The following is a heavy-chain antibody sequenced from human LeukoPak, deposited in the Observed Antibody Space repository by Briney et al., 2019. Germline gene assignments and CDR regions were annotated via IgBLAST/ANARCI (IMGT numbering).Heavy chain of an antibody. Sequence: GASVKVSCKASGGTFSSYAISWVRQAPGQGLEWMGGSIPIFGTANYAQKFQGRVTITTDESTSTAYMELSSLRSEDTAVYYCARDPYYGAPKGAFDIWGQGTMVTVSS. CDR3: ARDPYYGAPKGAFDI. CDR1: GGTFSSYA. D-gene: IGHD4-17*01. V-gene: IGHV1-69*05. J-gene: IGHJ3*02. CDR2: SIPIFGTA.